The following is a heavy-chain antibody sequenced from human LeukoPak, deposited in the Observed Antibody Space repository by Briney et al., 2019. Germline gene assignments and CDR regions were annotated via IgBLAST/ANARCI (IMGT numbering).Heavy chain of an antibody. CDR3: ARSGDSYGTGDY. Sequence: ASVKVSCKASGYTFTSYGISWLRQSPGQGLEWMGWITAYNGNTSYAQQLQGRVTMTRDTSTSTAYMELRSLRSDDTAVYYCARSGDSYGTGDYWGQGTLVTVSS. V-gene: IGHV1-18*04. CDR1: GYTFTSYG. J-gene: IGHJ4*02. D-gene: IGHD5-18*01. CDR2: ITAYNGNT.